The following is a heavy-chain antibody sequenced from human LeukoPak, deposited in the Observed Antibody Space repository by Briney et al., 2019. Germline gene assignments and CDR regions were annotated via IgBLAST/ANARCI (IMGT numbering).Heavy chain of an antibody. CDR2: ISAYNGNT. J-gene: IGHJ4*02. CDR3: ARLPRHPRTSSGYFDY. Sequence: ASVKVSCKASGCTFTSYGISWVRQAPGQGLEWMGWISAYNGNTNYAQKLQGRVTMTTDTSTSTAYMELRSLRSDDTAVYYCARLPRHPRTSSGYFDYWGQGTLVTVSS. CDR1: GCTFTSYG. V-gene: IGHV1-18*01. D-gene: IGHD3-22*01.